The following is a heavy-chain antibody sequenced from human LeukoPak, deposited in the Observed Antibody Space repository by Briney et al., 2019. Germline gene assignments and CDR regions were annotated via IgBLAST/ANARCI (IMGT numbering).Heavy chain of an antibody. CDR2: INHSGST. CDR1: GGSFSGYY. J-gene: IGHJ4*02. D-gene: IGHD2-2*01. Sequence: SETLSLTCAVYGGSFSGYYWSWIRQPPGKGLEWIGEINHSGSTDYNPPLKSRVTISVDTSKNQFSLKLSSVTAADTAVYYCARASTYCSSTSCYLDYWGQGTLVTVSS. CDR3: ARASTYCSSTSCYLDY. V-gene: IGHV4-34*01.